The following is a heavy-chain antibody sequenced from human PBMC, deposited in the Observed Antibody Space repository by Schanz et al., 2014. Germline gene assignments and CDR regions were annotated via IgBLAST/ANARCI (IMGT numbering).Heavy chain of an antibody. D-gene: IGHD5-12*01. Sequence: QERLVESGGGVVQPGRSLRLSCAASGFIFSNYGMHWVRQAPGGGLEWVAILWHDGSKKYYADSVKGRFTISRDNSKNTLYLQMNSLRAEDTAVYYCARDFHGYGPHLDYWGQGSLVTVSS. CDR3: ARDFHGYGPHLDY. J-gene: IGHJ4*02. CDR2: LWHDGSKK. CDR1: GFIFSNYG. V-gene: IGHV3-33*08.